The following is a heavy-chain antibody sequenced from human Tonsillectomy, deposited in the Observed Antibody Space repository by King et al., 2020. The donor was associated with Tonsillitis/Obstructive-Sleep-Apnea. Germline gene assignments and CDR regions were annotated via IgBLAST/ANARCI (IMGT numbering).Heavy chain of an antibody. J-gene: IGHJ4*02. CDR1: GFTFSSYG. D-gene: IGHD6-13*01. CDR2: ISSSSTAI. CDR3: ARDKAAANTGGY. Sequence: VQLVESGGGLVQPGGSLRLSCAASGFTFSSYGMTWVRQAPGKGLECVSYISSSSTAIYYADSVKGRFTISRDNAKNSLYLQMNSLRDEDTAVYYCARDKAAANTGGYWGQGTLVTVSS. V-gene: IGHV3-48*02.